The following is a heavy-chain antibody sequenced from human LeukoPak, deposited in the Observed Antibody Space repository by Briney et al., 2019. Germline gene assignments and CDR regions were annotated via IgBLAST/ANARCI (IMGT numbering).Heavy chain of an antibody. CDR3: ARDYCSSTSCYFDY. D-gene: IGHD2-2*01. CDR1: GYTFTSYG. J-gene: IGHJ4*02. V-gene: IGHV1-18*01. Sequence: ASVKVSCKASGYTFTSYGISWVRQAPGQGLEWMGWISAYNGNTNYAQKLQGRVTMTTDTSTSTAYMELRSLRSDDTAVYYCARDYCSSTSCYFDYWGQGTLVTVSS. CDR2: ISAYNGNT.